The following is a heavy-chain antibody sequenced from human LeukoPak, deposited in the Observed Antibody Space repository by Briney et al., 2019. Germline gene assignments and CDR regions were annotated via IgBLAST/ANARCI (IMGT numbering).Heavy chain of an antibody. CDR1: GYTFTSYG. CDR2: ISAYNGNT. CDR3: ARSGYSGYDSRYYYYYGMDV. Sequence: ASVKVSCKASGYTFTSYGISWVRQAPGQGLEWMGWISAYNGNTNYAQKLRGRVTMTTDTSTSTAYMKLRSLRSDDTAVYYCARSGYSGYDSRYYYYYGMDVWGKGTTVTVSS. J-gene: IGHJ6*04. D-gene: IGHD5-12*01. V-gene: IGHV1-18*04.